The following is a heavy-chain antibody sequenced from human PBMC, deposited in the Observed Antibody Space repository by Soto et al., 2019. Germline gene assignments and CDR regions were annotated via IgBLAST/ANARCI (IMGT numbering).Heavy chain of an antibody. CDR2: INNDGRTT. Sequence: PGGSLRLSCAASGFTFRSYWMHWVRQTPGTGLVWVSRINNDGRTTIYADSVKGRFFISRDNTKNTLYLEMNSLRGEDTALYYCARGILGYYYAMDVWGQGTTVTVSS. V-gene: IGHV3-74*01. J-gene: IGHJ6*02. CDR3: ARGILGYYYAMDV. CDR1: GFTFRSYW.